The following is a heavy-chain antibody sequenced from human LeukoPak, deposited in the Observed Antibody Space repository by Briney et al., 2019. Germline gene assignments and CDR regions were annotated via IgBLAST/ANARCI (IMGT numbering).Heavy chain of an antibody. Sequence: GGSLRLSCAASGFTFSSYEMNWVRQAPGKGLEWVSYISNSGSPKHYADSVKGRFTISRDNAKNSLYLQMNSLRAEDTAVYYCARDPNGDYDFDYWGRGTLVTVSS. CDR2: ISNSGSPK. J-gene: IGHJ4*02. V-gene: IGHV3-48*03. CDR1: GFTFSSYE. D-gene: IGHD4-17*01. CDR3: ARDPNGDYDFDY.